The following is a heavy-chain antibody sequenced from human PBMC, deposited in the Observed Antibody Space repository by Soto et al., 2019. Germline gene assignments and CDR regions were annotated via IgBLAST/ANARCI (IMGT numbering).Heavy chain of an antibody. V-gene: IGHV1-69*13. J-gene: IGHJ3*02. Sequence: SVKVSCKASGGTFSSYAISWVRQAPGQGLEWMGGIIPIFGTANYAQKFQGRVTITADESTSTAYMELSSLRSEDTAVYYCARTVARPRGDPFDIWGQGTMVTVSS. CDR3: ARTVARPRGDPFDI. CDR2: IIPIFGTA. CDR1: GGTFSSYA. D-gene: IGHD2-15*01.